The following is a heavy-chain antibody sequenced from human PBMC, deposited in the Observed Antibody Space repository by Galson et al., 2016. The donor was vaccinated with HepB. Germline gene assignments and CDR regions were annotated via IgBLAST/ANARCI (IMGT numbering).Heavy chain of an antibody. J-gene: IGHJ4*02. CDR3: ARDRGDSRITISGVANYYFDC. D-gene: IGHD3-3*01. V-gene: IGHV3-30-3*01. CDR2: VSYDGSNK. Sequence: SLRLSCAASGFTFSNYEMHWVRQAPGKGLEWVAVVSYDGSNKYYADSVKGRFSISRDNTKNTLYLQMNSLSAGDTAVYYCARDRGDSRITISGVANYYFDCWGQGTLVTVSS. CDR1: GFTFSNYE.